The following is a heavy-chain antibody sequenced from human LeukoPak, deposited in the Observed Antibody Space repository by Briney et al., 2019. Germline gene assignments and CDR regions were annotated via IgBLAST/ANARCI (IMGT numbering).Heavy chain of an antibody. CDR1: GYTFIGYY. J-gene: IGHJ4*02. CDR3: ARDQRLVAGTFYFDY. Sequence: ASVEVSCTASGYTFIGYYIHWVRQAPGQGIEWMGWINPNGGRINYAQKFQGRVTMTRDTSISTAYMELSRLRSDDSAVYYCARDQRLVAGTFYFDYWGQGTLVTVSS. CDR2: INPNGGRI. V-gene: IGHV1-2*02. D-gene: IGHD5-12*01.